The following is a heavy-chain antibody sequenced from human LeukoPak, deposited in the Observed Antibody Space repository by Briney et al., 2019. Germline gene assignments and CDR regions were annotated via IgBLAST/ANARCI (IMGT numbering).Heavy chain of an antibody. CDR2: INHSRRV. D-gene: IGHD6-6*01. Sequence: PSETLSLTCAVYGVSFRGYYWRWLRQPPGKGLEWIREINHSRRVNDNPSLKTRVTISVDTCKNQFSMKPSSGTAADTAVYYCATANIAARVFRRWGQGTLVTVSS. J-gene: IGHJ1*01. CDR3: ATANIAARVFRR. V-gene: IGHV4-34*01. CDR1: GVSFRGYY.